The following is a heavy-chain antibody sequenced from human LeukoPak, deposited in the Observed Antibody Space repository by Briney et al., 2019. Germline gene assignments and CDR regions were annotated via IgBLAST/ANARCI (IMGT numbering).Heavy chain of an antibody. Sequence: GASVKVSCKVSGYTLTELSMHWVRQAPGKGLEWMGGFDPEDGETIYAQKFQGRVTMTEDTSTDTAYMELSSLRSEDTAVYYCATGLHDYYDYAWGSLGDWGQGTLVTVSS. CDR3: ATGLHDYYDYAWGSLGD. CDR1: GYTLTELS. V-gene: IGHV1-24*01. J-gene: IGHJ4*02. D-gene: IGHD3-16*01. CDR2: FDPEDGET.